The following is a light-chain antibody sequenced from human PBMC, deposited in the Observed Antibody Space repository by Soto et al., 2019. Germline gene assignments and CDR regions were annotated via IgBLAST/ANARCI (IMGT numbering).Light chain of an antibody. J-gene: IGKJ4*01. CDR1: QSVSRNY. V-gene: IGKV3-20*01. CDR2: GAS. CDR3: QQYGSTPLT. Sequence: EIGLTQSPGTLSLSPGGRATLSCRASQSVSRNYVAWYQQKPGQAPRLLIYGASSRASGIPDRISGSGSGADFTLSITRLEPEDFALYYCQQYGSTPLTFGGGTKVEIK.